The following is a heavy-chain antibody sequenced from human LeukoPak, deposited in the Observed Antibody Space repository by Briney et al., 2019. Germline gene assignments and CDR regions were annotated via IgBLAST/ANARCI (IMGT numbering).Heavy chain of an antibody. CDR1: GGSISSGGYY. J-gene: IGHJ6*02. D-gene: IGHD6-6*01. CDR2: IYYSGST. CDR3: ARESFQLANYYYYGMDV. V-gene: IGHV4-31*03. Sequence: NPSETLSLTCTVSGGSISSGGYYWSWIRQHPGKGLEWIGYIYYSGSTYYNPSLKSRVTISVDTSKNQFSLKLSSVTAADTAVYYCARESFQLANYYYYGMDVWGQGTTVTVSS.